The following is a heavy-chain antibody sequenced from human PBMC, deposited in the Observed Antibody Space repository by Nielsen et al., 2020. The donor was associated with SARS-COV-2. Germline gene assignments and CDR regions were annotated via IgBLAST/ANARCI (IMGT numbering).Heavy chain of an antibody. D-gene: IGHD5-18*01. Sequence: VRQAPGKGLEWVSTISGSGETTYYADSVKGRFTISRDNSKNTLFLQSNSLRAEDTAVYYCAKGFQAVDTAMGVNYYYGMDVWGQGTTVTVSS. CDR2: ISGSGETT. J-gene: IGHJ6*02. V-gene: IGHV3-23*01. CDR3: AKGFQAVDTAMGVNYYYGMDV.